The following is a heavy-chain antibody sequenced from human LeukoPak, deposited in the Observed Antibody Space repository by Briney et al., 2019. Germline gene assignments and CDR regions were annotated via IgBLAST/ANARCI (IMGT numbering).Heavy chain of an antibody. CDR1: GFTFSSYG. Sequence: GGSLRLSCAASGFTFSSYGMHWVRQAPGKGLEWVAVISFDGSNEYYADSVKGRFTISRDNSKNTLYLQMNSLRAEDTAVYYCAKDRGYSSSWNYFDYWGQGTLVTVSS. CDR2: ISFDGSNE. D-gene: IGHD6-13*01. V-gene: IGHV3-30*18. J-gene: IGHJ4*02. CDR3: AKDRGYSSSWNYFDY.